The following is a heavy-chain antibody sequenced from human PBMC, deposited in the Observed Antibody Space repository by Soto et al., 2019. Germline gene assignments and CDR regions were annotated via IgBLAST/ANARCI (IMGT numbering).Heavy chain of an antibody. D-gene: IGHD1-26*01. Sequence: EVQLLESGGGLVQPGGSLRLSCAASGFTFNNYAMSWVRQAPGKGLEWVSTISSSGGSTYYADSVKGRFTISRDNCKNTLYLQMISLRAGDTAVYYCAKERWEGYGMDVGGQGTTVTVSS. CDR2: ISSSGGST. CDR3: AKERWEGYGMDV. J-gene: IGHJ6*02. CDR1: GFTFNNYA. V-gene: IGHV3-23*01.